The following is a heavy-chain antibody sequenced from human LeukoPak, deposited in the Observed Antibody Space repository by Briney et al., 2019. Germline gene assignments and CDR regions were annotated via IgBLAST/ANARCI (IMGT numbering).Heavy chain of an antibody. D-gene: IGHD6-13*01. Sequence: GGSLRLSCAASGFTFSSYAMSWVRQAPGKGLEWVSAISGSGGSTYYADSVKGRFTISRDNSKNTLYLQMNSLRAEDTAVYSCAKWSNSTYGMDVWGQGTTVTVSS. CDR1: GFTFSSYA. CDR3: AKWSNSTYGMDV. V-gene: IGHV3-23*01. CDR2: ISGSGGST. J-gene: IGHJ6*02.